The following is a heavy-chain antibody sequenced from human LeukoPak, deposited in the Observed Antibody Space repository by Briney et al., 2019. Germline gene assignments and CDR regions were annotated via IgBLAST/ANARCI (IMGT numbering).Heavy chain of an antibody. D-gene: IGHD5-12*01. CDR1: GGSISNYY. CDR2: IYSSGGT. V-gene: IGHV4-59*01. CDR3: ARVGDSGCVYFDS. J-gene: IGHJ4*02. Sequence: PSETLSLTCAVSGGSISNYYWSWIRQPPGKGLEWIGYIYSSGGTNNNPSLKSRGTISLDTSKNQFFLELSSVTAADTAVYYCARVGDSGCVYFDSWGQGILVTVSS.